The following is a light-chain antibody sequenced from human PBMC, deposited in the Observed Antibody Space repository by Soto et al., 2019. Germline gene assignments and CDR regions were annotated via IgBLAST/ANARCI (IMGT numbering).Light chain of an antibody. V-gene: IGLV2-8*01. CDR1: SSDVGGYNY. J-gene: IGLJ1*01. Sequence: QSALTQPPSVSGSPGQSVTLSCTGSSSDVGGYNYVSWYQQHPGKAPKLMIYAVSKRPSGVPDRFSGSKSGNTASLTVSGLQAEDEADYYCSSYAGSNKHVFVTGTKVTVL. CDR2: AVS. CDR3: SSYAGSNKHV.